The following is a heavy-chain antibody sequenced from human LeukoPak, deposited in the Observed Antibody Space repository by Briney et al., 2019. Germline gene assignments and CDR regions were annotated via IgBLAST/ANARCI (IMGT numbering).Heavy chain of an antibody. D-gene: IGHD1-14*01. CDR1: DYTFTSYG. CDR3: ARGGTTSWVGSFDH. J-gene: IGHJ4*02. CDR2: IIPYNGNT. V-gene: IGHV1-18*01. Sequence: ASVKVSCKASDYTFTSYGISWVRQAPGQGLEWMGWIIPYNGNTNYAQNLQGRVSMTTDTSTTTAYMVLTSLTSDDTAVYYCARGGTTSWVGSFDHWGQGTPVTVSS.